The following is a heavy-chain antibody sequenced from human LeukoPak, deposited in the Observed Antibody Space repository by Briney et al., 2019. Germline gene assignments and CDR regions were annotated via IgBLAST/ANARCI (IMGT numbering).Heavy chain of an antibody. Sequence: SETLSLTCTVSGGSISSGGYYWSWIRQPPGKGLEWIGYIYHSGSTYYNPSLKSRVTISVDRSKNQFSLKLSSVTAADTAVYYCARGEHIVVVTAGEYFFDYWGQGTLVTVSS. CDR3: ARGEHIVVVTAGEYFFDY. CDR2: IYHSGST. J-gene: IGHJ4*02. D-gene: IGHD2-21*02. V-gene: IGHV4-30-2*01. CDR1: GGSISSGGYY.